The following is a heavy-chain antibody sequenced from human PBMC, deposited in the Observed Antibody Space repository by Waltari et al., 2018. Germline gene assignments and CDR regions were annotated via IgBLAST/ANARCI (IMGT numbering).Heavy chain of an antibody. J-gene: IGHJ4*02. Sequence: QVQLVQSGAEVKKPGSSVKVSCKASGGPFSSYTISWVRQAPGQGREWMGSVIPILGIANYAQKFQGRVTITADKSTSTAYMELSSLRSEDTAVYYCAREYSSSSDFDYWGQGTLVTVSS. CDR2: VIPILGIA. V-gene: IGHV1-69*02. D-gene: IGHD6-6*01. CDR1: GGPFSSYT. CDR3: AREYSSSSDFDY.